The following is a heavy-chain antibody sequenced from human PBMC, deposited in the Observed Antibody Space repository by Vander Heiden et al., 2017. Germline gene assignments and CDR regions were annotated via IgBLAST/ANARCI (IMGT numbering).Heavy chain of an antibody. V-gene: IGHV1-46*01. D-gene: IGHD3-10*01. CDR3: ARDLTDGEVTFGEARYYYYGMDV. J-gene: IGHJ6*02. Sequence: QVQLVQSGAEVKKPGASVKVSCKASGYTFTSYYMHWVRPAPGQGLEWMGIINPSGGSTSYAQKFQGRVTMTRDTSTSTVYMELSSLRSEDTAVYYCARDLTDGEVTFGEARYYYYGMDVWGQGTTVTVSS. CDR2: INPSGGST. CDR1: GYTFTSYY.